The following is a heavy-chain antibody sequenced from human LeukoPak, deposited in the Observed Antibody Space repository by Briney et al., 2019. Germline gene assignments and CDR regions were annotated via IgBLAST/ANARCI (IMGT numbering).Heavy chain of an antibody. D-gene: IGHD3-22*01. J-gene: IGHJ4*02. V-gene: IGHV4-59*01. CDR3: ARDENQYDSSGYYPPN. CDR1: GGSISSYY. Sequence: SETLSLTCTVSGGSISSYYWSWIRQPPGKGLEWIGYIYYSGSTNYNPPLKSRVTISVDTSKNQFSLKLGSVTAADTAVYYCARDENQYDSSGYYPPNWGQGTLVTVSS. CDR2: IYYSGST.